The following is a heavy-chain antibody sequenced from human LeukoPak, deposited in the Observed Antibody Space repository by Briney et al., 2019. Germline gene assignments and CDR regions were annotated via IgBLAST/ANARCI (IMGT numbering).Heavy chain of an antibody. J-gene: IGHJ3*02. CDR1: GYTFNNYD. CDR2: MNPDSGNT. V-gene: IGHV1-8*03. CDR3: ARGSVMGVAQDAFDI. D-gene: IGHD3-16*01. Sequence: ASVKVSCKTSGYTFNNYDINWVRQATGQGLEWMGWMNPDSGNTGYAEKLQGRVTITRNTSISTAYMELSSLRSEDTAVYYCARGSVMGVAQDAFDIWGQGTMVTVSS.